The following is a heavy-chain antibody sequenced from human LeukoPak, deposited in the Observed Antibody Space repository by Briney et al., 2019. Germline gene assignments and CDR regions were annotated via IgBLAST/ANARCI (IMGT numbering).Heavy chain of an antibody. J-gene: IGHJ4*02. Sequence: PSETLSLTCTVSGGSISSSSYYWGWIRQPPGKGLEWIGSIYYSGSTNYNPSLKSRVTISVDTSKNQFSLKLSSVTAADTAVYYCARGPGIAAAGFQPWGQGTLVTVSS. CDR2: IYYSGST. CDR3: ARGPGIAAAGFQP. V-gene: IGHV4-39*07. CDR1: GGSISSSSYY. D-gene: IGHD6-13*01.